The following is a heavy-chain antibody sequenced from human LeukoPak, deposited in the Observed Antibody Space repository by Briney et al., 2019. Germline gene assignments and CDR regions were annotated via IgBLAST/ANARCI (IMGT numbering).Heavy chain of an antibody. CDR1: GFSISDYY. Sequence: QPGGSLRLSCAASGFSISDYYMTWVRQAPGKGPEWVSTIERGTSTLYAGSVKGRFTISRDNTKNTLYLQMNSLRAEDTAVYYCGRGGYDFDAWGPGTTVSVFS. J-gene: IGHJ6*02. CDR2: IERGTST. V-gene: IGHV3-66*01. CDR3: GRGGYDFDA. D-gene: IGHD3/OR15-3a*01.